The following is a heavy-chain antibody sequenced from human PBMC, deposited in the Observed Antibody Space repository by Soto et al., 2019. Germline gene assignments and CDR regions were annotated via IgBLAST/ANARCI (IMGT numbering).Heavy chain of an antibody. V-gene: IGHV4-30-2*01. CDR2: IFQSGST. J-gene: IGHJ4*02. D-gene: IGHD3-10*01. CDR3: ARTSHGSRSYYFDY. CDR1: GGSISSGGYS. Sequence: SETLSLTCTVSGGSISSGGYSWNWIRQPPGKGLEWIGYIFQSGSTNYNPSLKSRVTISVDRSKNQFSLKLSSVTAADTAVYYCARTSHGSRSYYFDYWGQRTLVTVSS.